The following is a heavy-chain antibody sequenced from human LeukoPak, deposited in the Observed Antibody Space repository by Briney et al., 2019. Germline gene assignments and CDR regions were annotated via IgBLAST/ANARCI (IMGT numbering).Heavy chain of an antibody. CDR3: ARGITMVRGVIYI. CDR1: GYTFTGYY. V-gene: IGHV1-2*02. J-gene: IGHJ3*02. CDR2: INPNSGST. Sequence: ASVTVSCKASGYTFTGYYMHWVRQAPGQGLGWMGWINPNSGSTNYAQKFQGRVTMTRDTSISTAYMELSRLRSDDTAVYYCARGITMVRGVIYIWGQGAMVTVSS. D-gene: IGHD3-10*01.